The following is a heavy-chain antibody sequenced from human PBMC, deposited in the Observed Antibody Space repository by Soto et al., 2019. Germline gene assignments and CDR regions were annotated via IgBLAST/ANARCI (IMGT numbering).Heavy chain of an antibody. Sequence: ASVKVSCKASGYTLTDHGISWVRQAPGQGLEWMGWINPYNANTRYGEKVQGRVTMTTDTSSTVYMELTGLTSDDTAVYYCARDWTSPSCVSSSCPRGGWSDPWGQGTVVTVSS. CDR3: ARDWTSPSCVSSSCPRGGWSDP. V-gene: IGHV1-18*04. CDR2: INPYNANT. D-gene: IGHD2-15*01. J-gene: IGHJ5*02. CDR1: GYTLTDHG.